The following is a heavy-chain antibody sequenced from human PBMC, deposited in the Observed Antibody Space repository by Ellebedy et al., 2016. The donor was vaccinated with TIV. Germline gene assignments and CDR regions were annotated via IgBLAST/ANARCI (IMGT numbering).Heavy chain of an antibody. D-gene: IGHD6-19*01. Sequence: GESLKISXAASGFTFSYYAMTWVRQAPGKGLEWVSTISTSGDITYYANSVKGRFTISRDNSRNMLFLQMNSLRADHSAVYFCARCRPAYSSGWYGGGQLWGMDVWGQGTTVTVSS. V-gene: IGHV3-23*01. CDR3: ARCRPAYSSGWYGGGQLWGMDV. CDR1: GFTFSYYA. CDR2: ISTSGDIT. J-gene: IGHJ6*02.